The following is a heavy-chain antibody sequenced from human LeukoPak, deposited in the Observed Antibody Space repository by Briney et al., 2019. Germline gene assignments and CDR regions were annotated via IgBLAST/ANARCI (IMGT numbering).Heavy chain of an antibody. Sequence: SETLSLTCTVSGGSISSSSYYWGWIRQPPGKGLEWIGSIYYSGSTYYSPSLKSRFTISVDTSKNQFSLKLRSVTAADTAVYYCARRHYHDNSGYYYFDYWGQGTLVTVSS. CDR2: IYYSGST. V-gene: IGHV4-39*01. D-gene: IGHD3-22*01. J-gene: IGHJ4*02. CDR3: ARRHYHDNSGYYYFDY. CDR1: GGSISSSSYY.